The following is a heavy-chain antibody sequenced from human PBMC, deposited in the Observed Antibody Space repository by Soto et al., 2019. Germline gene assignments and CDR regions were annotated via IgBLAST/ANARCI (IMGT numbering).Heavy chain of an antibody. Sequence: PGGSLRLSCAASGFTFSSYAMSWVRQAPGKGLEWVSAISGSGGSTYYADSVKGRFTISRDNSKNTLYLQMNSLRAEDTAVYYCAKAFGGYSYNLLPRMDVWGQGTTVTVSS. CDR1: GFTFSSYA. D-gene: IGHD5-18*01. J-gene: IGHJ6*02. CDR2: ISGSGGST. CDR3: AKAFGGYSYNLLPRMDV. V-gene: IGHV3-23*01.